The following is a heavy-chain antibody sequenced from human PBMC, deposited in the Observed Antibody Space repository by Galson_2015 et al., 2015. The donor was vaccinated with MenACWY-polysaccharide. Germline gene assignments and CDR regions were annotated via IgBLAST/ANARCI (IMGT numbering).Heavy chain of an antibody. CDR1: GFTFSSYW. CDR3: ARVQGEYSNAWLHPYYFDY. Sequence: SLRLSCAASGFTFSSYWMNWVRQAPGQGLEWVSRISSDARSTSYADSVKGRFTISRDNAKSTLHLQMSSLRAEDTAVYYCARVQGEYSNAWLHPYYFDYWGQGTLVTVSS. V-gene: IGHV3-74*01. J-gene: IGHJ4*02. D-gene: IGHD6-6*01. CDR2: ISSDARST.